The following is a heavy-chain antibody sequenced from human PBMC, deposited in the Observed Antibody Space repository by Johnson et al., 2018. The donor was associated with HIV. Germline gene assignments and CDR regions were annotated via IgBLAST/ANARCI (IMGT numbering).Heavy chain of an antibody. J-gene: IGHJ3*02. CDR1: GFTFNRAW. CDR3: TTGPGGATKGGGAFDI. D-gene: IGHD1-26*01. Sequence: VQLVESGGGLVQPGGSLRLSCAASGFTFNRAWMSWVRQAPGKGLEWVGRVKSITDGGTTDYTAPVTGRFTISRDDSKNTLYLLMNSLKTDDTAVYYCTTGPGGATKGGGAFDIWGQGTTVTASS. CDR2: VKSITDGGTT. V-gene: IGHV3-15*01.